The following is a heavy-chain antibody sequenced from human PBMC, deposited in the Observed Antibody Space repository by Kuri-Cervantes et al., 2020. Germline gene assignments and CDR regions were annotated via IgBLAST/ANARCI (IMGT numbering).Heavy chain of an antibody. D-gene: IGHD2/OR15-2a*01. CDR3: AKDSTTCFDY. J-gene: IGHJ4*02. CDR2: ISHDGTYK. V-gene: IGHV3-30*18. CDR1: GGSISSYY. Sequence: LSLTCTVSGGSISSYYWSWVRQAPGKGLEWVAGISHDGTYKYYGDSVKGRFTISRDNSKNTLNLQVNSLRAEDTAVYYCAKDSTTCFDYWGQGTQVTVSS.